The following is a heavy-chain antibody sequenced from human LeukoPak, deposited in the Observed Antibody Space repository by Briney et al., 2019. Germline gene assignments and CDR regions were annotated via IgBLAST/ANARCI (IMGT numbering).Heavy chain of an antibody. J-gene: IGHJ1*01. CDR3: ARGIPTGYYDSSGYDAEYFQH. D-gene: IGHD3-22*01. CDR2: IYYSGST. V-gene: IGHV4-39*07. CDR1: GGSISSSSYY. Sequence: SETLSLTYAVSGGSISSSSYYWGWSRQPPGKGLEWIGSIYYSGSTYYNPSLKSRVTISVDTSENQFSLKLSSLTAADTAVYYCARGIPTGYYDSSGYDAEYFQHWGHGTLVTVSS.